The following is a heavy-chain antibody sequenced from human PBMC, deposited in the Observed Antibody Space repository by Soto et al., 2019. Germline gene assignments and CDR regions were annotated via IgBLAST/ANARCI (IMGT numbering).Heavy chain of an antibody. CDR3: ARDMYIVGGAFDI. Sequence: SETLSLTCIVSGGSIDTNGYYWAWIRQPPGKGLEWIGSISYSGTTYYNSSLKSRVIISSVMSMNQFSLRLTSVTAADTAVYYCARDMYIVGGAFDIWGQGTMVTVSS. D-gene: IGHD1-26*01. CDR1: GGSIDTNGYY. V-gene: IGHV4-39*07. CDR2: ISYSGTT. J-gene: IGHJ3*02.